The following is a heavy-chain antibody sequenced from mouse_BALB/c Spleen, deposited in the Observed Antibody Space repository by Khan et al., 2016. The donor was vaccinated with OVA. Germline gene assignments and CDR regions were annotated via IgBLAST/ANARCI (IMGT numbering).Heavy chain of an antibody. D-gene: IGHD1-1*01. J-gene: IGHJ2*01. Sequence: VQLQQSGAELAKPGASVKMSCKASGYTFINYWILWVKKRPGQGLEGIGYINPSTGYTEYNQNFKDKATLTADKSASTAYMQLSILTSEDSAVYYCARRGLRWDFDYWGQGTTLTVSS. CDR3: ARRGLRWDFDY. CDR1: GYTFINYW. V-gene: IGHV1-7*01. CDR2: INPSTGYT.